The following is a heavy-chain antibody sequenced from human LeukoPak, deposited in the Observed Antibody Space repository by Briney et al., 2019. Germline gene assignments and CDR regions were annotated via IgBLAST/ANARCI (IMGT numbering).Heavy chain of an antibody. Sequence: AGSLRLSCAAYGFTFSSYSMNWVRQAPGKGLEWVSSISSSSSYIYYADSVKSRFTISRDNAKNSLYLQMNSLRAEDTAVYYCARFPLAPYSSSWYWFDPWGQGTLVTVSP. CDR3: ARFPLAPYSSSWYWFDP. CDR2: ISSSSSYI. V-gene: IGHV3-21*01. CDR1: GFTFSSYS. J-gene: IGHJ5*02. D-gene: IGHD6-13*01.